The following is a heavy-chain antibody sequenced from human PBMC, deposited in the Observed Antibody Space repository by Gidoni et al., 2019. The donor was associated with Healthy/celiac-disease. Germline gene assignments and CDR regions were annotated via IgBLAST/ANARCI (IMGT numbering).Heavy chain of an antibody. V-gene: IGHV1-18*04. J-gene: IGHJ4*02. CDR3: ARTYYYDSSGYDLFDY. CDR1: GYTFTSYG. Sequence: QLQLVQSGAEVKTPGASVKVSCKASGYTFTSYGISWVRQAPGQGLEWMGWISAYNGNTNYAQKLQGRVTMTTDTSTSTAYMELRSLRSDDTAVYYCARTYYYDSSGYDLFDYWGQGTLVTVSS. CDR2: ISAYNGNT. D-gene: IGHD3-22*01.